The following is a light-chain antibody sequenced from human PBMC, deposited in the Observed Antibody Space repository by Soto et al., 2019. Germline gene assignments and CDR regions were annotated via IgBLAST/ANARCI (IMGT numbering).Light chain of an antibody. J-gene: IGKJ4*01. CDR2: DAF. CDR3: KQNHNWPPLT. Sequence: EILMRQTQATLPVSPGERATLSCMASQSGSSSLAWYQQRPGQALRLLIYDAFAMAPGIAARFSCSGSGTEFTLTESSLQSEDTAVYYCKQNHNWPPLTFGGGTKVEIE. V-gene: IGKV3-15*01. CDR1: QSGSSS.